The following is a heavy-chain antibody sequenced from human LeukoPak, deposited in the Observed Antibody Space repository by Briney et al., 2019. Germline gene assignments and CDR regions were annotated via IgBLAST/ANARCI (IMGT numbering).Heavy chain of an antibody. CDR2: ISAYNGNT. Sequence: ASVKVSCKASGYTFTSYGISWVRQAPGQGLEWMGWISAYNGNTNYAQKLQGRVTMTEDTSTDTAYMELSSLRSEDTAVYYCATSSGSYYSLNAFDIWGQGTMVTVSS. V-gene: IGHV1-18*01. D-gene: IGHD1-26*01. J-gene: IGHJ3*02. CDR1: GYTFTSYG. CDR3: ATSSGSYYSLNAFDI.